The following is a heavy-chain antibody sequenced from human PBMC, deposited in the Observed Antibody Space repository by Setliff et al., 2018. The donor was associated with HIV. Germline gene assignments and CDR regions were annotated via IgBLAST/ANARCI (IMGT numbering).Heavy chain of an antibody. J-gene: IGHJ5*02. D-gene: IGHD4-17*01. CDR1: GGSISTYY. Sequence: SETLSLTCTVSGGSISTYYWSWFRQPPGKGLEYIGYLSYSGSTNYAPSLRSRATISANTSKNQISLKLSSVTAADTAVYYCARARTTVIRTVWFDRWGQGTLVTV. CDR3: ARARTTVIRTVWFDR. CDR2: LSYSGST. V-gene: IGHV4-59*01.